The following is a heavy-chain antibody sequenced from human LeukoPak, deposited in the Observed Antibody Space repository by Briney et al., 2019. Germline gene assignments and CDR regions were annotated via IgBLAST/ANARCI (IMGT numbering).Heavy chain of an antibody. CDR3: ARFVDYSSSVDY. V-gene: IGHV5-51*01. CDR2: IYPSDSNA. CDR1: GYSFVSYW. D-gene: IGHD6-6*01. J-gene: IGHJ4*02. Sequence: GESPKISCQGSGYSFVSYWIVWVRQMPGMGLEWMGTIYPSDSNARYSPSFQGQVTISADRSISTAYLQWSSLKASDTAIYYCARFVDYSSSVDYWGQGALVTVST.